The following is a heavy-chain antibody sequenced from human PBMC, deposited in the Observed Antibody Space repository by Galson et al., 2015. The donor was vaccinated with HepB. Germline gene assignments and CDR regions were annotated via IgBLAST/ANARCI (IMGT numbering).Heavy chain of an antibody. CDR2: IIPILGIA. D-gene: IGHD6-13*01. J-gene: IGHJ4*02. CDR3: ARDKGSSSCFDY. V-gene: IGHV1-69*04. Sequence: SVKVSCKASGGTFSSYAISWVRQAPGQGLEWMGRIIPILGIANYAQKFQGRVTITADKSTSTAYMELSSLRSEDTAVYYCARDKGSSSCFDYWGQGTLVTVSS. CDR1: GGTFSSYA.